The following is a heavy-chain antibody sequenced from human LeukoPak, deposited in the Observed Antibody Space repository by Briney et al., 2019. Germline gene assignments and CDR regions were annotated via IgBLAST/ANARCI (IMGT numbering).Heavy chain of an antibody. J-gene: IGHJ3*02. V-gene: IGHV1-69*04. CDR3: ARDLAAVRAFDI. D-gene: IGHD6-25*01. CDR1: GYNFVGYY. CDR2: IIPILGIA. Sequence: GASVKVSCKASGYNFVGYYLHWVRQAPGQGLEWMGRIIPILGIANYAQKFQGRVTITADKSTSTAYMELSSLRSEDTAVYYCARDLAAVRAFDIWGQGTMVTVSS.